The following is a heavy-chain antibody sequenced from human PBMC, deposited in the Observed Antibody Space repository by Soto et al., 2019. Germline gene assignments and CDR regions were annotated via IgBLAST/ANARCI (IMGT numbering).Heavy chain of an antibody. CDR2: IYHSGST. Sequence: PSETLSLTCAVSGGSISSGGYSWSWIRQPPGKGLEGIGYIYHSGSTYYNPSLKRRVTISIDRSKNQFSLKLSSVTAADTAVYYCARDLGGWPDYWGQGTLVTVSS. J-gene: IGHJ4*02. CDR1: GGSISSGGYS. V-gene: IGHV4-30-2*01. D-gene: IGHD2-15*01. CDR3: ARDLGGWPDY.